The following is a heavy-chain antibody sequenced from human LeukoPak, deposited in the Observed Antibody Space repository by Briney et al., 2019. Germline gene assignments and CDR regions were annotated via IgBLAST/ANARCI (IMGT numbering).Heavy chain of an antibody. CDR3: AREGCGGDGGNYYYYYMDV. Sequence: GGSLRLSCAASGFIFSNYWMHWVRQAPGKGLVWVSRINSDGINTSYADSVKGRFTISRDNAKNSLYLQMNSLRAEDTAVYYCAREGCGGDGGNYYYYYMDVWGKGTTVTVSS. J-gene: IGHJ6*03. CDR1: GFIFSNYW. V-gene: IGHV3-74*01. CDR2: INSDGINT. D-gene: IGHD2-21*02.